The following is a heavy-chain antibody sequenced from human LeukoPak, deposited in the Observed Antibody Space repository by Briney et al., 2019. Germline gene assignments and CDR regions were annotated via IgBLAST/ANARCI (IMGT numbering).Heavy chain of an antibody. CDR2: INPSGGNT. V-gene: IGHV1-46*01. CDR3: ARADSADYYDSSGSIDY. J-gene: IGHJ4*02. D-gene: IGHD3-22*01. CDR1: GYTFTTYY. Sequence: ASVKVSCKASGYTFTTYYTHWVRQAPGQGLEWMGIINPSGGNTNYAQKFQGRVTMTRDTSTSTVYMELSSLRSEDMAVYYCARADSADYYDSSGSIDYWGQGTLVTVSS.